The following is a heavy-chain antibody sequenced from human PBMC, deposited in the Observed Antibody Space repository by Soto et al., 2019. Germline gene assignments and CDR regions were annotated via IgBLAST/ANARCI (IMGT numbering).Heavy chain of an antibody. Sequence: QVQLQESGPGLVQPSGTLSLTCAVSGGSISSSNWWTWVRQPPGKGLEWIGEIYHSGTTNYNPSLKSRVTISGDRSKNQFSLSLSSVTAADTAVYCCAFPAAGDFDYWGQGTLVTVSS. CDR1: GGSISSSNW. J-gene: IGHJ4*02. CDR2: IYHSGTT. D-gene: IGHD6-13*01. CDR3: AFPAAGDFDY. V-gene: IGHV4-4*01.